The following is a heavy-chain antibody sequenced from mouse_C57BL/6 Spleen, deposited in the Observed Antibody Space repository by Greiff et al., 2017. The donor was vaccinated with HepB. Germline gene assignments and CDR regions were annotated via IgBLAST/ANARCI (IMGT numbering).Heavy chain of an antibody. CDR2: IRNKANGYTT. CDR1: GFTFTDYY. CDR3: ERTRGLLPAMDY. Sequence: EVQRVESGGGLVQPGGSLSLSCAASGFTFTDYYMSWVRQPPGKALEWLGFIRNKANGYTTEYSASVKGRFTISRDNSQSILYLQMNALRAEDRATYYCERTRGLLPAMDYWGQGTSVTVSS. V-gene: IGHV7-3*01. J-gene: IGHJ4*01. D-gene: IGHD2-3*01.